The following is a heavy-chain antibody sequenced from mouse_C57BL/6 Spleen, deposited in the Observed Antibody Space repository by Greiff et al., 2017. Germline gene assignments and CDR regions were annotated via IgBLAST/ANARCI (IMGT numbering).Heavy chain of an antibody. Sequence: VQLQQPGAELVKPGASVKMSCKASGYTFTSYWITWVKQRPGQGLEWIGDIYPGSGSTNYNEKFKSKATLTVDTSSSTAYMQLSSLKSEDSAVYYCARRTITTVVATNYFDYWGQGTTLTVSS. D-gene: IGHD1-1*01. J-gene: IGHJ2*01. CDR1: GYTFTSYW. CDR3: ARRTITTVVATNYFDY. V-gene: IGHV1-55*01. CDR2: IYPGSGST.